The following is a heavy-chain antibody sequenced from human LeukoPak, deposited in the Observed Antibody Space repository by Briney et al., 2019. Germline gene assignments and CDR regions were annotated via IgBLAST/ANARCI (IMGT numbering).Heavy chain of an antibody. CDR1: GFTFSSYA. J-gene: IGHJ4*02. CDR2: ISSNGGST. Sequence: GGSLRLSCAASGFTFSSYAMHWVRQAPGKGLEYVSAISSNGGSTYYANSVKGRFTISRDNSKNTLYLRMGSLGAEDMAVYYCARVARGYSYGHLDYWGQGTLVTVSS. V-gene: IGHV3-64*01. CDR3: ARVARGYSYGHLDY. D-gene: IGHD5-18*01.